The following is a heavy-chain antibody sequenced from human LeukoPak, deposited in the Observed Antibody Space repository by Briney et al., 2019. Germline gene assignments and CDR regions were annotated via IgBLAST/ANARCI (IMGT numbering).Heavy chain of an antibody. CDR2: IRYDGSST. Sequence: SGGSLRLSCAASGFTFSDYAMNWVSQAPGKGLEWVAFIRYDGSSTLYADSVKGRFTISRDNAKNSLYLQMNSLRAEDTAVCYCARDLGNLRDYWGQGTLVTVSS. CDR3: ARDLGNLRDY. V-gene: IGHV3-30*02. J-gene: IGHJ4*02. CDR1: GFTFSDYA. D-gene: IGHD2/OR15-2a*01.